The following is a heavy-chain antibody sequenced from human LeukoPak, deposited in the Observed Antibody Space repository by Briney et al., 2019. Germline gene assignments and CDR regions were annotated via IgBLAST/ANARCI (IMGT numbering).Heavy chain of an antibody. Sequence: GGSLRLSCAASGFTFSSYAMTWVRQAPGEGLEWASAISGSGAYTQYADSVKGRFTISRDNSKNALFLQTNSLRAEDTAVYYCARPFRQFDSSSSYYSFDLWGREAVVTVSS. J-gene: IGHJ5*02. CDR2: ISGSGAYT. CDR1: GFTFSSYA. D-gene: IGHD3-22*01. V-gene: IGHV3-23*01. CDR3: ARPFRQFDSSSSYYSFDL.